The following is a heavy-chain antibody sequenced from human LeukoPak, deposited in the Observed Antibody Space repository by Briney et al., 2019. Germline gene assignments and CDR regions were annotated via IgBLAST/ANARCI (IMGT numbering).Heavy chain of an antibody. CDR1: GYTFTSYG. V-gene: IGHV1-18*01. CDR3: ARAPPISSGWYSHYYYYYYMDV. J-gene: IGHJ6*03. CDR2: ISAYNGNT. Sequence: GASVKVSCKASGYTFTSYGISWVRQAPGQGLEWMGWISAYNGNTNYAQKLQGRVTMTTDTSTSTAYMELRSLRSDDTAVYYCARAPPISSGWYSHYYYYYYMDVWGKGTTVTVSS. D-gene: IGHD6-19*01.